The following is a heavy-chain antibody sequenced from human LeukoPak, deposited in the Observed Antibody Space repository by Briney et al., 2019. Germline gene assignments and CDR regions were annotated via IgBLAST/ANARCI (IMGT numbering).Heavy chain of an antibody. D-gene: IGHD2-2*01. Sequence: GGSLRLSCAASGFSVSSSYMSWVRQAPGKGLEWVSVIYSGGSTYYADSVKGRFTISRDNSKNTLYLQMNSLRADDTAVYYCARDRFDCSSATCPYYFDSWGQGTLVTLSS. V-gene: IGHV3-53*01. J-gene: IGHJ4*02. CDR2: IYSGGST. CDR1: GFSVSSSY. CDR3: ARDRFDCSSATCPYYFDS.